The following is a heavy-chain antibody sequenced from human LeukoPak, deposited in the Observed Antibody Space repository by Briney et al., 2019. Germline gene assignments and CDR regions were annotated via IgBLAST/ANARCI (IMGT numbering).Heavy chain of an antibody. Sequence: SQTLSLTCTVSGGSISSGGYYWSWIRRHPGKGLEWIGYIYYSGSTYYNPSLKSRVTISVDTSKNQFSLKLSSVTAADTAVYYCARELRYFDWLIDYWGQGTLVTVSS. CDR1: GGSISSGGYY. V-gene: IGHV4-31*03. CDR3: ARELRYFDWLIDY. J-gene: IGHJ4*02. D-gene: IGHD3-9*01. CDR2: IYYSGST.